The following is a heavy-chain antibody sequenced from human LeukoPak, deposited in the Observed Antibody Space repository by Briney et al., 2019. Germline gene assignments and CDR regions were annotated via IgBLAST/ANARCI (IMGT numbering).Heavy chain of an antibody. CDR2: IIPIFGIA. V-gene: IGHV1-69*04. CDR1: GGTFSSYA. CDR3: ARWPTLGVNYYYGMDV. Sequence: ASVKVSCKASGGTFSSYAISWVRQAPGQGLEWMGRIIPIFGIANYAQKFQGRVTITADKSTSTAYMELSSLRSEDTAVYYCARWPTLGVNYYYGMDVWGQGTTVTVSS. J-gene: IGHJ6*02. D-gene: IGHD2-8*01.